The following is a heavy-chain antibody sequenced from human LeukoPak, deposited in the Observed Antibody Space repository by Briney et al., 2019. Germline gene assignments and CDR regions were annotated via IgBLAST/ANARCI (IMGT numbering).Heavy chain of an antibody. J-gene: IGHJ3*02. D-gene: IGHD3-10*01. CDR3: ARGQMRVLLWFGDDGAFDI. V-gene: IGHV1-3*01. Sequence: KFQGRVTITRDTSASTDYMELSSLRSEDTAVYYCARGQMRVLLWFGDDGAFDIWGQGTMVTVSS.